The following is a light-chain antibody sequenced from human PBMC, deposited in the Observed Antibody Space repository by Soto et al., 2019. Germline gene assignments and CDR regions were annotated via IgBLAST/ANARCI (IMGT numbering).Light chain of an antibody. CDR3: QQYDTYWT. CDR1: QSILSW. V-gene: IGKV1-5*01. CDR2: DAS. J-gene: IGKJ1*01. Sequence: DIQMTQSPSTLSASVGDRVTITCRASQSILSWLAWYQHKPGKAPKLLIYDASSLESGVPSRFSGSRSGTEFTLTISSLQPDDIATYHCQQYDTYWTFGQGTKVEI.